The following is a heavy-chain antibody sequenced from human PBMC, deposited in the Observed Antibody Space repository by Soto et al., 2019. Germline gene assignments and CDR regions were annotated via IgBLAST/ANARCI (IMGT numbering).Heavy chain of an antibody. Sequence: GGSLRLSCAASGFTFTTYAMSWVRQAPGKGLEWVSTISGSGDSTYYANSVKGRFTISRDNSRNTRDLQMNSLRVEDTAVYYCAKGGEGSCSKTSCLYFSDYWGQGTLVTVSS. V-gene: IGHV3-23*01. CDR1: GFTFTTYA. D-gene: IGHD2-2*01. CDR3: AKGGEGSCSKTSCLYFSDY. J-gene: IGHJ4*02. CDR2: ISGSGDST.